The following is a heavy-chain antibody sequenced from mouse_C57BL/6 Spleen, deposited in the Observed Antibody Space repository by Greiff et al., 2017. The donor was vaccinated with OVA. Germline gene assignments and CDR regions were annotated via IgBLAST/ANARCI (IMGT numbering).Heavy chain of an antibody. CDR1: GYTFTSYW. CDR3: ARRLTGTSWYFDV. D-gene: IGHD4-1*01. Sequence: QVQLQQPGAELVRPGSSVKLSCKASGYTFTSYWMDWVKQRPGQGLEWIGNIYPSDSETHYNQKFKDKATLTVDKSSSTAYMQISSLTSEDSAVYYCARRLTGTSWYFDVWGTGTTVTVSS. V-gene: IGHV1-61*01. J-gene: IGHJ1*03. CDR2: IYPSDSET.